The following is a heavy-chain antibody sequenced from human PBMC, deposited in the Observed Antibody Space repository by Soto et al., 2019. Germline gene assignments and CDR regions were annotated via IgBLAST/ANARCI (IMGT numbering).Heavy chain of an antibody. V-gene: IGHV4-38-2*01. CDR2: IYQSGST. Sequence: SETLSLTCAVSRHSINRAYNWGWFRQPPGKGLEWLGTIYQSGSTYYSPSLKSRVTISVDTSKNQFSLKLRSVTAADTAVYFCARLTVTPESDYWGQGXLGTVSS. J-gene: IGHJ4*02. CDR1: RHSINRAYN. CDR3: ARLTVTPESDY. D-gene: IGHD4-17*01.